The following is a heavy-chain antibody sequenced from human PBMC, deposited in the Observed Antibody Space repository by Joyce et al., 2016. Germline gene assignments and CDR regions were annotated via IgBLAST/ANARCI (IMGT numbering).Heavy chain of an antibody. Sequence: EVHLVVSGGGLVQPGGSLRFSCAASGFTINAYWMSWVRQAPGKGLEWVANIRQDGTEKYDVDSVKGRFSISRDNAKNSLYLQMNSLRVEDTAVYYCAANGGGYSRDYWGQGSLVAVSS. J-gene: IGHJ4*02. CDR2: IRQDGTEK. CDR1: GFTINAYW. D-gene: IGHD5-18*01. CDR3: AANGGGYSRDY. V-gene: IGHV3-7*01.